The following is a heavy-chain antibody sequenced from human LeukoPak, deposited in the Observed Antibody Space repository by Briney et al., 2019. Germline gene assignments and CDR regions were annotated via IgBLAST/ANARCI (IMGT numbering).Heavy chain of an antibody. CDR3: ARGVLYFDY. D-gene: IGHD2-8*02. J-gene: IGHJ4*02. CDR2: IYYSGDT. Sequence: SETLSLTCTVSGGSISSYYWTWIRQPPGKGLEWIGYIYYSGDTSYNPSLKSRVTISVDTSKNQFSLKLSSVTAADTAVYYCARGVLYFDYWGQGTLVTVSS. V-gene: IGHV4-59*01. CDR1: GGSISSYY.